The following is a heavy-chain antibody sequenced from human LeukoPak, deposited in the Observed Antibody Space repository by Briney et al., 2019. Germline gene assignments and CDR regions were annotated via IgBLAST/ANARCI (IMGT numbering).Heavy chain of an antibody. CDR1: GFTVSSYY. CDR2: ISSSGSTI. D-gene: IGHD3-10*02. CDR3: AELGITMIGGV. Sequence: QPGGSLRLSCAASGFTVSSYYMNWVRQAPGKGLEWVSYISSSGSTIYYADSVKGRFTISRDNAKNSLYLQMNSLRAEDTAVYYCAELGITMIGGVWGKGTTVTISS. J-gene: IGHJ6*04. V-gene: IGHV3-48*03.